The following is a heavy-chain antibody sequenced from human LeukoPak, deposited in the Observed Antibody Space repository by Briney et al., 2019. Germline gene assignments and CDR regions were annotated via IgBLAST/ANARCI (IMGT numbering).Heavy chain of an antibody. J-gene: IGHJ6*03. CDR3: ARVSIFGDLDYYYMDV. CDR2: ISAYNGNT. CDR1: GYTFTSYG. D-gene: IGHD3-3*01. Sequence: GASVKVSCKASGYTFTSYGISWVRQAPGQGLEWMGWISAYNGNTNYAQKLQGRVTMTTDTSTSTAYMEPRSLRSDDTAVYYCARVSIFGDLDYYYMDVWGKGTTVTVSS. V-gene: IGHV1-18*01.